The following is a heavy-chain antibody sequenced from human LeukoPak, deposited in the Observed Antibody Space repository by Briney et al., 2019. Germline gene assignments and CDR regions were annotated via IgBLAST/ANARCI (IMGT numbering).Heavy chain of an antibody. CDR3: ARERWSYYYYYMDV. V-gene: IGHV4-59*11. Sequence: SETLSLTCTVSGGSISSHYWSWIRQPPGKGLEWIGYIYCSGSTNYNPSLKSRVTISVDTSKNQFSLKLSSVTAADTAVYYCARERWSYYYYYMDVWGKGTTVSVSS. J-gene: IGHJ6*03. CDR1: GGSISSHY. D-gene: IGHD2-8*01. CDR2: IYCSGST.